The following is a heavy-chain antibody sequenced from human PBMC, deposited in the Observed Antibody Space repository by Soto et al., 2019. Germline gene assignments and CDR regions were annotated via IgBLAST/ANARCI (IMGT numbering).Heavy chain of an antibody. Sequence: ASMKVSCKASGYTFINYGISWVRQAPGQGLEWKGWISAYNGNKNYEQKHKDRIKMTTDTYTSTANIELRRLRYNNTAVYYCVRVARFLEWLLGTHITLGWFDPWGQGTLVTVSS. J-gene: IGHJ5*02. CDR2: ISAYNGNK. D-gene: IGHD3-3*01. V-gene: IGHV1-18*01. CDR1: GYTFINYG. CDR3: VRVARFLEWLLGTHITLGWFDP.